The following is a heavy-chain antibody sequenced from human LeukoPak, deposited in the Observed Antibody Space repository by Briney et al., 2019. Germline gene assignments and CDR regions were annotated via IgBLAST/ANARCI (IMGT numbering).Heavy chain of an antibody. V-gene: IGHV1-2*02. Sequence: ASVKVSCKASGYTFTGYYVHWVRQAPGRGLECMGWINPNSGGTNYAQKFQGRVTMTRDTSISTAYMELSRLRSDDTAVYYCARDHDGTTAYYYYGTDVWGQGTTVTVSS. CDR3: ARDHDGTTAYYYYGTDV. D-gene: IGHD1-1*01. J-gene: IGHJ6*02. CDR2: INPNSGGT. CDR1: GYTFTGYY.